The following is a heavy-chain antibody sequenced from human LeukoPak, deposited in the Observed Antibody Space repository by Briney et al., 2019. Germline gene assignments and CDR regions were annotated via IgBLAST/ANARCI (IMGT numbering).Heavy chain of an antibody. J-gene: IGHJ4*02. CDR1: GYTFTSYG. Sequence: ASVKVSCKASGYTFTSYGISWVRQAPGQGLEWMGWISAYNGNTNYAQKLQGRVTMTTDTSTSTAYMELRSLRSDDTAVYYCALRGSVDTAMDSLDYWGQGTLVTVSS. D-gene: IGHD5-18*01. CDR2: ISAYNGNT. CDR3: ALRGSVDTAMDSLDY. V-gene: IGHV1-18*01.